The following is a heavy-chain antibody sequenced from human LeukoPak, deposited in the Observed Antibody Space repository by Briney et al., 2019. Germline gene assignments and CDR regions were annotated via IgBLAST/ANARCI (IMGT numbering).Heavy chain of an antibody. CDR2: ISAYNGNT. D-gene: IGHD2-2*03. Sequence: ASVKVSCKASGYTFTSYGISWVRRAPGQGLEWMGWISAYNGNTNYAQKLQGRVTMTTDTSTSTAYMELRSLRSDDTAVYYCARDAPVWMKDDAFDIWGQGTMVTVSS. V-gene: IGHV1-18*01. J-gene: IGHJ3*02. CDR1: GYTFTSYG. CDR3: ARDAPVWMKDDAFDI.